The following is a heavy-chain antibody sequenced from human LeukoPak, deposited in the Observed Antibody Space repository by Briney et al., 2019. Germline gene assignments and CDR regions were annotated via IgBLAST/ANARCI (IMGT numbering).Heavy chain of an antibody. CDR2: IYYSGST. V-gene: IGHV4-39*07. CDR1: GGSISSSSYY. CDR3: ARLVVDTAMATDYYYYYYMDV. Sequence: PSETLSLTCTVSGGSISSSSYYWGWIRQPPGKGLEWIGSIYYSGSTYYNPSLKSRVTISVDTSKNQFSLKLSSVTAADTAVYYCARLVVDTAMATDYYYYYYMDVWGKGTTVTVSS. D-gene: IGHD5-18*01. J-gene: IGHJ6*03.